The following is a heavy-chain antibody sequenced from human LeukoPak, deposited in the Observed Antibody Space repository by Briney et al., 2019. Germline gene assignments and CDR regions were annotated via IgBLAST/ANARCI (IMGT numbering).Heavy chain of an antibody. V-gene: IGHV4-30-4*01. CDR2: IYYSGST. J-gene: IGHJ5*02. D-gene: IGHD3-3*01. Sequence: PSQTLSLTCTVSGGSISSGDYYWSWIRQPPGKGLERIGYIYYSGSTYYNPSLKSRVTISVDTSKNQFSLKLSSVTAADTAVYYCARSNYDLHNWFDPWGQGTLVTVSS. CDR1: GGSISSGDYY. CDR3: ARSNYDLHNWFDP.